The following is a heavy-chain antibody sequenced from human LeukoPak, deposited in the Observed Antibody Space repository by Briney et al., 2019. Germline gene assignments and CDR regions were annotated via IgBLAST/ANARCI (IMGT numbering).Heavy chain of an antibody. D-gene: IGHD3-10*01. CDR1: GGSFSGYY. J-gene: IGHJ6*03. CDR3: ATRGSGEGYYYYMDV. Sequence: SETLSLTCAVYGGSFSGYYWSWIRQPAGKGLEWIGRIYTSGSTNYNPSLKSRVTISVDTSKNQFSLKLSSVTAADTAVYYCATRGSGEGYYYYMDVWGKGTTVTISS. V-gene: IGHV4-59*10. CDR2: IYTSGST.